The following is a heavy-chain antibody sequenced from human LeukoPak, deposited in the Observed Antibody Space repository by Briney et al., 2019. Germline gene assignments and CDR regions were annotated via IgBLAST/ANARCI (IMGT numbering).Heavy chain of an antibody. V-gene: IGHV3-7*01. CDR2: ISEDVSHK. D-gene: IGHD5-12*01. CDR1: GFTFSSYW. CDR3: ARVGYNGWNFEN. J-gene: IGHJ4*02. Sequence: GGSLRLSCAASGFTFSSYWMSWVRQAPGKGLQSVAYISEDVSHKYYVDSVKGRFTISRDNAKNSLHLEMNSLRAEDTALYYCARVGYNGWNFENWGQGTLVTVSS.